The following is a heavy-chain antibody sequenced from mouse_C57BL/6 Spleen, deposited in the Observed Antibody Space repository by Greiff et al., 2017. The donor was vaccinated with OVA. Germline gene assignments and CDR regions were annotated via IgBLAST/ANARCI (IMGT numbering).Heavy chain of an antibody. CDR3: AREGKWYLDY. Sequence: QVQLQQSGPELVKPGASVKISCKASGYAFSSSWMNWVKQRPGKGLEWIGRIYPGDGDTNYNGKFKGKATLTADKSSSTAYMQLSSLTSEDSAVYFCAREGKWYLDYWGQGTSVTVSS. CDR1: GYAFSSSW. J-gene: IGHJ4*01. CDR2: IYPGDGDT. V-gene: IGHV1-82*01. D-gene: IGHD2-1*01.